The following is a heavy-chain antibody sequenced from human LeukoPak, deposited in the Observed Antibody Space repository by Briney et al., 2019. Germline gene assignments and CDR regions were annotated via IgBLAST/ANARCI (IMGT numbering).Heavy chain of an antibody. J-gene: IGHJ3*02. V-gene: IGHV4-38-2*02. CDR2: ICHSGST. D-gene: IGHD5-24*01. CDR1: AYSISSGYC. Sequence: SETLSLTCTVSAYSISSGYCWGWIRQPPGKGLEWIGNICHSGSTYYNPSLKSRVTISLDTSKNQVSLKLSSVTAADTAMFYCARWGRVATMGDAFDIWGQGTVVTVSS. CDR3: ARWGRVATMGDAFDI.